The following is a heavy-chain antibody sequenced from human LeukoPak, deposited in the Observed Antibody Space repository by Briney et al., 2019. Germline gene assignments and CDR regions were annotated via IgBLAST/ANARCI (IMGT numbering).Heavy chain of an antibody. J-gene: IGHJ3*02. CDR2: ISAYNGNT. CDR1: GYSFTSHG. CDR3: ARDSSSWLHDAFDI. Sequence: GESLKISCKGSGYSFTSHGISWVRQAPGQGLEWMGWISAYNGNTNYAQKLQGRVTMTTDTSTSTAYMELRSLRSDDTAVYYCARDSSSWLHDAFDIWGQGTMVTVSS. V-gene: IGHV1-18*01. D-gene: IGHD6-13*01.